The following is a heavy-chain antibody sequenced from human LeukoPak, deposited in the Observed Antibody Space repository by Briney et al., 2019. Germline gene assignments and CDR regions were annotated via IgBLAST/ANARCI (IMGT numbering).Heavy chain of an antibody. D-gene: IGHD3-10*01. CDR3: AKTQTRVV. J-gene: IGHJ6*03. Sequence: PSQTLSLAFTVSGGSISSSSYYWGWIRQPPGKGLEWIGSIYYSGSTFYNPSLKSRVTISVDTSKNQFSLKLSSVTATDTAVYYCAKTQTRVVWGKGTTVTVSS. CDR1: GGSISSSSYY. V-gene: IGHV4-39*01. CDR2: IYYSGST.